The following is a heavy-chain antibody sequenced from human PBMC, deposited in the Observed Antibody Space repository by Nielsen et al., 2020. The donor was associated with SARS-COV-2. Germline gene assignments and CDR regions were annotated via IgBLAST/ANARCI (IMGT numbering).Heavy chain of an antibody. V-gene: IGHV3-21*01. Sequence: GESLKISCTASGFTFYIYGMTWVRQAPGKGLEWVSSISSSGGHTYYADSVSGRFTISRDNARNSLYLQMNRLSGEDTAVYYCARDRHYTIPFDYWGQGALVTVSA. CDR2: ISSSGGHT. J-gene: IGHJ4*02. CDR1: GFTFYIYG. D-gene: IGHD4-11*01. CDR3: ARDRHYTIPFDY.